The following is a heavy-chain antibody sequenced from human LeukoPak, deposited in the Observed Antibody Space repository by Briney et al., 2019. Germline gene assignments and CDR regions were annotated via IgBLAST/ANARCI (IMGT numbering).Heavy chain of an antibody. D-gene: IGHD2-8*01. CDR2: IYYSGST. CDR3: ARVYCTNGVCYNRGPYYFDY. J-gene: IGHJ4*02. CDR1: GGSISSSSYY. V-gene: IGHV4-39*07. Sequence: SETLSLTCTVSGGSISSSSYYWGWIRQPPGKGLEWIGSIYYSGSTNYNPSLKSRVTISVDTSKNQFSLKLSSVTAADTAVYYCARVYCTNGVCYNRGPYYFDYWGQGTLVTVSS.